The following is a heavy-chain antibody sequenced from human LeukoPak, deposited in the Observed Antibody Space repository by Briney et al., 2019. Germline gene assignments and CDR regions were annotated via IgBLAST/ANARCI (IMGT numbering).Heavy chain of an antibody. Sequence: GESLKISCKGSGYSFTSYWIGWVRQMPGKGLEWMGIIYPGDSDTRYSPSFQGQVTISADKSISTAYLQWSSLKASDTAMYYCARHAWPDPGQQQLSGQEDWFDPWGQGTLVTVSS. V-gene: IGHV5-51*01. CDR3: ARHAWPDPGQQQLSGQEDWFDP. D-gene: IGHD6-13*01. J-gene: IGHJ5*02. CDR2: IYPGDSDT. CDR1: GYSFTSYW.